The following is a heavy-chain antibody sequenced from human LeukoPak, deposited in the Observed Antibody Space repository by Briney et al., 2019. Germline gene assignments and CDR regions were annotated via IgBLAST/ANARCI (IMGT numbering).Heavy chain of an antibody. CDR1: GGSISSYY. J-gene: IGHJ4*02. Sequence: SETLSLTCTVSGGSISSYYWSWIRQPPGKGLEWIGHIYYSGSSNYNPSLKSRVTISVDTSKNQFSLKLSSVTAADTAVYYCARGEYYDSSGYPSNDYWGQGTLVTVSS. V-gene: IGHV4-59*12. D-gene: IGHD3-22*01. CDR2: IYYSGSS. CDR3: ARGEYYDSSGYPSNDY.